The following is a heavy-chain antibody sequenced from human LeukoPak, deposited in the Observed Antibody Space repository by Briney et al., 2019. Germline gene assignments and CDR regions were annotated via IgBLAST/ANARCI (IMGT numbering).Heavy chain of an antibody. CDR3: ARTSDYYDSSGYYAHFDY. J-gene: IGHJ4*02. V-gene: IGHV4-34*01. D-gene: IGHD3-22*01. CDR2: INHSGST. CDR1: GGSFSGYY. Sequence: SETLSLTCAVYGGSFSGYYWSWIRQPPGKGLEWIGEINHSGSTNYNPSLKSRVTISVDTSKNQFSLKLSSVTAADTAVYYCARTSDYYDSSGYYAHFDYWGQGTLVTVSP.